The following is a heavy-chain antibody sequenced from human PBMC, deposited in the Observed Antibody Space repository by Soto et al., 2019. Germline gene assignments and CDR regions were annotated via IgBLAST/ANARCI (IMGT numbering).Heavy chain of an antibody. CDR3: ARKYPGYYYYYGMDV. J-gene: IGHJ6*02. V-gene: IGHV3-33*01. D-gene: IGHD2-2*02. CDR1: GFTFSSYG. CDR2: IWYDGSNK. Sequence: QVQLVESGGGVVQPGRSLRLSCAASGFTFSSYGMHWVRQAPGKGLEWVAVIWYDGSNKYYADSVKGRFTISRDNSKNTLYLQMNSLRAEDTAVYYCARKYPGYYYYYGMDVWGQGTTVTVSS.